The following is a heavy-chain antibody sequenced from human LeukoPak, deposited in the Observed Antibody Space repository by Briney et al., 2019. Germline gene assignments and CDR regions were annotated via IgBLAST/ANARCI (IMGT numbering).Heavy chain of an antibody. D-gene: IGHD3-22*01. CDR3: ARASGYRGYYMDV. Sequence: GGSLRLSCAASGFTFSHYSMHWVRQVPGKGLEYVSAINSNGDDTYYTNSVKGRFTISRDNSKNTLYLQMNSLRAEDTAVYYCARASGYRGYYMDVWGKGTTVTVSS. J-gene: IGHJ6*03. CDR1: GFTFSHYS. CDR2: INSNGDDT. V-gene: IGHV3-64*01.